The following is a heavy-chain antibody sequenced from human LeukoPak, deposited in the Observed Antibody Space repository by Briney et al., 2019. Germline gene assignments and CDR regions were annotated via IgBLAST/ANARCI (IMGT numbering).Heavy chain of an antibody. CDR2: LSYHGSHQ. CDR1: GFTFSSYG. V-gene: IGHV3-30*18. Sequence: GGSLRLSCAASGFTFSSYGMHWVRQAPGKGLEWVAVLSYHGSHQYYADSVRGRFTISRDNSKNTLYLQMNSLRVEDTAVYYCAKSQDSSGYFHFDYWGQGTLITVSS. J-gene: IGHJ4*02. CDR3: AKSQDSSGYFHFDY. D-gene: IGHD6-19*01.